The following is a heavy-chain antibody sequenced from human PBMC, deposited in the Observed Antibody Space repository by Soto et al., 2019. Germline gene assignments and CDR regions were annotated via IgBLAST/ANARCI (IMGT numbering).Heavy chain of an antibody. CDR1: GYTFTTYG. D-gene: IGHD3-16*01. J-gene: IGHJ6*02. V-gene: IGHV1-18*03. Sequence: QVQLVQSGAEVRKPGASVKVSCKASGYTFTTYGISWVRQAPGQGLEWMGWISGYNGHTKYAQKFQGRVTMTTDTSTSRVYMDLRSLRSDDMAVYYCAREGEMPYYYYGLDVWGQGTTVTVSS. CDR3: AREGEMPYYYYGLDV. CDR2: ISGYNGHT.